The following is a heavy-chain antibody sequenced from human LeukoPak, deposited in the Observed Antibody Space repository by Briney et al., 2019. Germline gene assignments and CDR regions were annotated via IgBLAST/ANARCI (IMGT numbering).Heavy chain of an antibody. CDR2: INPNSGGT. Sequence: GASVKVSCKASGYTFTGYYMHWVRQAPGQGLEWMGWINPNSGGTNYAQKFQGRVTMTRDTSISTAYTELSRLRSDDTAVYYCARDGPGYCSSTSCSPDYWGQGTLVTVSS. CDR3: ARDGPGYCSSTSCSPDY. J-gene: IGHJ4*02. V-gene: IGHV1-2*02. D-gene: IGHD2-2*01. CDR1: GYTFTGYY.